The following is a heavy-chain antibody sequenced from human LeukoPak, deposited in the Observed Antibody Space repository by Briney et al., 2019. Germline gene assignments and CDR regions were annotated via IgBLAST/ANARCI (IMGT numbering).Heavy chain of an antibody. Sequence: GGSLRLSCAASGFMFSSYWMSWVRQAPGKGLEWVANIKQDGSEEYYVDSVKGRFTISRDNAKNSLSLQMNSLRAEDTAVYYCATYSTGWYAKGMDVWGQGTTVTVSS. CDR1: GFMFSSYW. D-gene: IGHD6-19*01. CDR3: ATYSTGWYAKGMDV. CDR2: IKQDGSEE. J-gene: IGHJ6*02. V-gene: IGHV3-7*02.